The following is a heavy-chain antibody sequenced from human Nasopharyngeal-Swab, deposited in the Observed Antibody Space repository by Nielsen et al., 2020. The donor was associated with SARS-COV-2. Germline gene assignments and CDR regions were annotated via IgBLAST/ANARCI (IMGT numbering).Heavy chain of an antibody. CDR2: ISSSSSTI. Sequence: GESLKISCAASGFTFSKRWMSWVRQAPGKGLEWVSYISSSSSTIYYADSVKGRFTISRDNAKNSLYLQMNSLKTEDAAVYYCVRVGPYCGDDCYSRFFDYWGQGTLVTVSS. D-gene: IGHD2-21*02. V-gene: IGHV3-48*01. J-gene: IGHJ4*02. CDR1: GFTFSKRW. CDR3: VRVGPYCGDDCYSRFFDY.